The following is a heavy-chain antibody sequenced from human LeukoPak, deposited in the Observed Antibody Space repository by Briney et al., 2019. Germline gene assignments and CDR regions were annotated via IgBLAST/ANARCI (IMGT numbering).Heavy chain of an antibody. V-gene: IGHV4-4*07. Sequence: SETLSLTYTVSGGSINSYYWSWIRQPAGKGLEWIGRIYTSGSTNYHPSLMSRVTMSVDTSKNQFSLSLSSVTAADTAVYYCAREGSYRPLDYWGQGTLVTVSS. CDR3: AREGSYRPLDY. J-gene: IGHJ4*02. D-gene: IGHD1-26*01. CDR2: IYTSGST. CDR1: GGSINSYY.